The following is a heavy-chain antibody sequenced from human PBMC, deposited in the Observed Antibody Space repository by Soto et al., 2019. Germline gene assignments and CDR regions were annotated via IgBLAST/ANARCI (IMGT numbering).Heavy chain of an antibody. J-gene: IGHJ4*02. CDR1: GFTFSSYA. CDR2: ISSNGGST. CDR3: VKDSYYDSSGYYGY. D-gene: IGHD3-22*01. Sequence: GWPLRLACSASGFTFSSYAMHWVRLAPGKGLEYVSAISSNGGSTYYADSVKGRFTISRDNSKNTLYLQMSSLRAEDTAVYYCVKDSYYDSSGYYGYWGQGTLVTVSS. V-gene: IGHV3-64D*08.